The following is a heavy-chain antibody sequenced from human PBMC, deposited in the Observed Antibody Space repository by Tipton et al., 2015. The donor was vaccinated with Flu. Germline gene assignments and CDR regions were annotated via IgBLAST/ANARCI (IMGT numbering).Heavy chain of an antibody. V-gene: IGHV4-31*03. CDR1: GDSISSGGNY. D-gene: IGHD4-11*01. CDR3: ARRDYSNYVSVPKNWFDP. Sequence: TLSLTCTVSGDSISSGGNYWSWIRQHPGKGLEWIGDIYYSGSTYYNPSLKSRLTISIDTSKNQFSLRLSSVTAADTAVYYCARRDYSNYVSVPKNWFDPWGQGTLVTVSS. J-gene: IGHJ5*02. CDR2: IYYSGST.